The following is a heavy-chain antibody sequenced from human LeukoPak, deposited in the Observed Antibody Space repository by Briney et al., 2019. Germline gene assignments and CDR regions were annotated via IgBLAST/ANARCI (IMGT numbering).Heavy chain of an antibody. Sequence: SETLSLTCTVSGASISSSSHYWAWVLQPPGKGLEWIGEINHSGSTNYNPSLKSRVTISVDTSKSQFSLKLSSVTAADTAVYYCARDFVVRGVIGYWGQGTLVTVSS. CDR3: ARDFVVRGVIGY. D-gene: IGHD3-10*01. CDR1: GASISSSSHY. J-gene: IGHJ4*02. V-gene: IGHV4-39*07. CDR2: INHSGST.